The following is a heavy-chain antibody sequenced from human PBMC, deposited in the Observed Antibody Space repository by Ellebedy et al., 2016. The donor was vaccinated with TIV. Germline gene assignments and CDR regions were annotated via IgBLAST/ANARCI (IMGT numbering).Heavy chain of an antibody. D-gene: IGHD4-17*01. CDR2: ISFSGST. J-gene: IGHJ4*02. CDR1: GGSISNNY. V-gene: IGHV4-59*08. CDR3: AGDYGAYFDY. Sequence: MPSETLSLTCTVSGGSISNNYWGWIRQSPGKGLEWIGYISFSGSTEYNPSLRSRVSISVDMSKNQFSLRLSSVTAADTAVYYCAGDYGAYFDYWGQGTLVTVSS.